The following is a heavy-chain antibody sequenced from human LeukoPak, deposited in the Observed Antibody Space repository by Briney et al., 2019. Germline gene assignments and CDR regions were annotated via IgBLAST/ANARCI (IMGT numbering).Heavy chain of an antibody. CDR3: ARGQGTVTTH. CDR2: INHSGSA. Sequence: SETLPLTCTVPGGSFSGYYCTWIRQPPGKGLEWIGEINHSGSANYNPSLKSRVTISLDTSKNQFSLKLSSVTAADTAVYYCARGQGTVTTHWGQGTLVTVSS. D-gene: IGHD4-17*01. CDR1: GGSFSGYY. V-gene: IGHV4-34*01. J-gene: IGHJ4*02.